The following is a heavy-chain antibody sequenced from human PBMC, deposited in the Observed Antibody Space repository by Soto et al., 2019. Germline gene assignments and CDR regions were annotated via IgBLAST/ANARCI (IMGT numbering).Heavy chain of an antibody. Sequence: GGSLRLSCAASGFTFSSYAMSWVRQAPGKGLEWVSAISGSGGSTYYADSVKGRFTISRDNSKNTLYLQTNSLRAEDTAVYYCAKDLPFTFEGGKAYFDYWGQGTLVTVSS. CDR1: GFTFSSYA. V-gene: IGHV3-23*01. J-gene: IGHJ4*02. CDR2: ISGSGGST. CDR3: AKDLPFTFEGGKAYFDY. D-gene: IGHD3-16*01.